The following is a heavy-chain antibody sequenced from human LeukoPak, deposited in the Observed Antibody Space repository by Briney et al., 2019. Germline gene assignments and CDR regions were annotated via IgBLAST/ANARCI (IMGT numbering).Heavy chain of an antibody. Sequence: ASVKVSCKASGYTFTGYYMHWVRRAPGQGLEWMGWINPNSGGTNYAQKLQGRVTMTRDTSISTAYMELSRLRSDDTAVYYCARGPPVTNYYYYYMDVWGKGTTVTVSS. V-gene: IGHV1-2*02. D-gene: IGHD4-11*01. CDR2: INPNSGGT. CDR1: GYTFTGYY. J-gene: IGHJ6*03. CDR3: ARGPPVTNYYYYYMDV.